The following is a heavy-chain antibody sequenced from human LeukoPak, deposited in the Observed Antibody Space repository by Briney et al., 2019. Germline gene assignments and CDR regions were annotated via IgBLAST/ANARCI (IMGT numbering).Heavy chain of an antibody. D-gene: IGHD6-19*01. J-gene: IGHJ4*02. CDR1: GGSISSGGYS. Sequence: PSQTLSLTCTVSGGSISSGGYSWSWIRQHPGKGLEWIGYIYYSGSTKYNPSLKSRVTISVDTSKNQFSLKLSSVTAADTAVYYCVRAGRSGWGYDYWGQGTLVTISS. CDR2: IYYSGST. V-gene: IGHV4-31*03. CDR3: VRAGRSGWGYDY.